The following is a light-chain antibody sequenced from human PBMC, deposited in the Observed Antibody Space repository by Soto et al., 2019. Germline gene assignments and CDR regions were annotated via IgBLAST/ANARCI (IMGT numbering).Light chain of an antibody. V-gene: IGKV3-11*01. Sequence: EIVLTQSPGTRSLSPGERDSLSCRASQSVSSGHLAWYQQKTGQAPRLLIYGASNRATGIPARFSGSGSGTDFNLTISSLEPEDFAVYYCQKRSNWPPTFGQGTKVDIK. CDR1: QSVSSGH. CDR3: QKRSNWPPT. J-gene: IGKJ1*01. CDR2: GAS.